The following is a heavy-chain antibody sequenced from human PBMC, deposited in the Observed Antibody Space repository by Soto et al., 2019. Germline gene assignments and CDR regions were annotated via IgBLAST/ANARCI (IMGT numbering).Heavy chain of an antibody. V-gene: IGHV3-74*01. CDR2: INSDGSST. CDR3: ARESSGYYSYYYYGMDV. D-gene: IGHD3-22*01. CDR1: GFTFSSYW. J-gene: IGHJ6*02. Sequence: LRLSCAASGFTFSSYWMHWVRQAPGKGLVWVSRINSDGSSTSYADSVKGRFTISRDNAKNTLYLQMNSLRAEDTAVYYCARESSGYYSYYYYGMDVWGQGTTVTVSS.